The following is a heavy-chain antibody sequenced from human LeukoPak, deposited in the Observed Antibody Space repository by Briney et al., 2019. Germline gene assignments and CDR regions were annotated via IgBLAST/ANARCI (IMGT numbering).Heavy chain of an antibody. D-gene: IGHD3-22*01. V-gene: IGHV3-23*01. CDR1: GFTFSSLA. CDR2: ISGSGDAT. CDR3: ARVLSIGFHYDY. Sequence: GGSLRLSCTASGFTFSSLAMHWVRQAPGKGLERVPGISGSGDATYYADSVRGRFTVSRDNSKNTLYLQMSSLRAEDTALYFCARVLSIGFHYDYWGPGTLVTVSS. J-gene: IGHJ4*02.